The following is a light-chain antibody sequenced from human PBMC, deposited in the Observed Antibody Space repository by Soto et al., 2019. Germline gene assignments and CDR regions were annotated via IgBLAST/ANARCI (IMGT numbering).Light chain of an antibody. Sequence: IVLKQSPGTLSLSPGERATLSCRASQSVSGSYLAWHQQKPGQAPRLLIYGASSRATGIPDRFTGSGSGTDFTLTISRLEPEDSAVYYCQQYVSTPTFGQGTMVAI. J-gene: IGKJ1*01. CDR3: QQYVSTPT. CDR1: QSVSGSY. CDR2: GAS. V-gene: IGKV3-20*01.